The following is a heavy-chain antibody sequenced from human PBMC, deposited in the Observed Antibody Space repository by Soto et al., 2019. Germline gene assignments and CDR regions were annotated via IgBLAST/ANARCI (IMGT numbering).Heavy chain of an antibody. J-gene: IGHJ6*02. V-gene: IGHV5-51*01. CDR1: GYSFTSYW. CDR3: ARHRVVVAATRFRYYYYYGMDV. Sequence: AGESLKISCKGSGYSFTSYWIGWVRQMPGKGLEWMGIIYPGDSDTRYSPSFQGQVTISADKSISTAYLQWSSLKASDTAMYYCARHRVVVAATRFRYYYYYGMDVWGQGTTVTVSS. D-gene: IGHD2-15*01. CDR2: IYPGDSDT.